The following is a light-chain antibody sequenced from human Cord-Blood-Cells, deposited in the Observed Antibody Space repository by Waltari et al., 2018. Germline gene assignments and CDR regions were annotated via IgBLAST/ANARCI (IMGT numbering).Light chain of an antibody. CDR1: RRDVGGYNY. J-gene: IGLJ1*01. CDR3: SSYTSSSTLYV. V-gene: IGLV2-14*01. Sequence: QSALTQPASVSGSPGQSITLSCTGTRRDVGGYNYVSWYQQHPGKAPKLMIYEVSNRPSGVSNRFSGSKSGNTASLTISGLQAEDEADYYCSSYTSSSTLYVFGTGTKVTVL. CDR2: EVS.